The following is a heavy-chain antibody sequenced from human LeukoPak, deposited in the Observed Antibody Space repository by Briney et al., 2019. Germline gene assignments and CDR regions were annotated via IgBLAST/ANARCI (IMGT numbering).Heavy chain of an antibody. D-gene: IGHD6-6*01. CDR3: ALMDHSSSTNAFDI. CDR2: INHSGST. J-gene: IGHJ3*02. CDR1: GYSISSGYY. Sequence: SETLSLTCTVSGYSISSGYYWSWIRQPPGKGLEWIGEINHSGSTNYNPSLKSRVTISVDTSKNQFSLKLSSVTAADTAVYYCALMDHSSSTNAFDIWGQGTMVTVSS. V-gene: IGHV4-38-2*02.